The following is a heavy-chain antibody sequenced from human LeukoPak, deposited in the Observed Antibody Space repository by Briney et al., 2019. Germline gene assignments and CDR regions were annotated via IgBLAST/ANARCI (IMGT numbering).Heavy chain of an antibody. CDR2: IAYHGNTE. CDR3: AKDWGSGGWYNYFDP. CDR1: GFTISSHG. Sequence: PGTSLRLSCAVSGFTISSHGMHWVRQAPGKRPEWVAMIAYHGNTEYYGDSVKGRFTISRDNSKNTLYLQMDSLRAEDTAVYHCAKDWGSGGWYNYFDPWGQGTLVTVSS. J-gene: IGHJ5*02. V-gene: IGHV3-30*18. D-gene: IGHD6-19*01.